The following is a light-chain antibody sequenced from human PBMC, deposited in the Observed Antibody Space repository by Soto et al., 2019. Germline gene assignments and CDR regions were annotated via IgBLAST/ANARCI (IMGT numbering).Light chain of an antibody. J-gene: IGKJ2*01. CDR3: QKYDSSVFT. Sequence: DIQMTQSPSTLSASVGDRVTITCRASQSISSWLAWYQQNPGKAPKLLIYRASSLGSGVPSRFSGSGYATEFTLPISSLQPDDFATYYCQKYDSSVFTFGQGIKLEIK. CDR2: RAS. V-gene: IGKV1-5*03. CDR1: QSISSW.